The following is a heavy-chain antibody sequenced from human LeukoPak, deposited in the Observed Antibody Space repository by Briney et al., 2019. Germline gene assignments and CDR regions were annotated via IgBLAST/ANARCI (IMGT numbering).Heavy chain of an antibody. D-gene: IGHD5-18*01. CDR3: ARDGDPNTATLDY. V-gene: IGHV1-69*05. CDR1: GGTFSSYA. Sequence: SVKVSCKASGGTFSSYAISWVRQAPGQGLEWMGRIIPIFGTANYAQKFQGRVTITTDESTSTACMELSSLRSEGTAVYYCARDGDPNTATLDYWGQGTLVTVSS. CDR2: IIPIFGTA. J-gene: IGHJ4*02.